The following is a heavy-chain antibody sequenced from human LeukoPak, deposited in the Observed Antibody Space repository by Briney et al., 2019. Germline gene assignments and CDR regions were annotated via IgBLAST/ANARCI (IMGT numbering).Heavy chain of an antibody. D-gene: IGHD3-9*01. CDR2: IIPIFGTA. J-gene: IGHJ4*02. CDR1: GGTFSSYA. CDR3: ARGGRILRYFDWPDY. V-gene: IGHV1-69*05. Sequence: SVKVSCKASGGTFSSYAISWVRQAPGQGLEWMGEIIPIFGTANYAQRFQGRVTITTDESTSTAYMELSSLGSEDTAVYYCARGGRILRYFDWPDYWGQGTLVTVSS.